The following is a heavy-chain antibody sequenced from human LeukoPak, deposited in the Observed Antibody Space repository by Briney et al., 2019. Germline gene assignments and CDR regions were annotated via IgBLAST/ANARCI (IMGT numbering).Heavy chain of an antibody. D-gene: IGHD3-10*01. CDR3: AREANYYGSGSYFEGTFDY. J-gene: IGHJ4*02. CDR2: IYHSGST. Sequence: RPSETLSLTCTVSGGSISDYYWSWIRQPAGKGLEWIGYIYHSGSTNYNPSLKSRVTISVDTSKDEFSLKLTSVTAADTDVYYCAREANYYGSGSYFEGTFDYWGQGSLVTVSS. CDR1: GGSISDYY. V-gene: IGHV4-59*01.